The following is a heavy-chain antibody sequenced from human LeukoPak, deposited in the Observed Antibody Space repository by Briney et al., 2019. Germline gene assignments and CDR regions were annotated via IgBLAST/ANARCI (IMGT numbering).Heavy chain of an antibody. CDR1: GFTFSSYA. CDR2: ISGSGGST. V-gene: IGHV3-23*01. J-gene: IGHJ4*02. Sequence: GSLRLSCAASGFTFSSYAMSWVRQAPGKGLEWVSAISGSGGSTYYADSVKGRFTISRDNSKNTLYLQMNSLRAEDTAVYYCAKSRGTTVTTRDLNFDYWGQGTLVTVSS. CDR3: AKSRGTTVTTRDLNFDY. D-gene: IGHD4-17*01.